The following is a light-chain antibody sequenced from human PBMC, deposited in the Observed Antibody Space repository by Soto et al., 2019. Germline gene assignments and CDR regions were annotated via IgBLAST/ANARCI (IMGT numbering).Light chain of an antibody. CDR3: QQYNSYPT. CDR1: QSISSW. J-gene: IGKJ5*01. CDR2: KAS. Sequence: DIQMTQSPSTLSASVGDRVTITCRARQSISSWLAWYQQKPGKAPNLLIYKASSLESGVPSRFSGSGSGTEFTLTISSLQPDDFATYYCQQYNSYPTFGQGTRLEIE. V-gene: IGKV1-5*03.